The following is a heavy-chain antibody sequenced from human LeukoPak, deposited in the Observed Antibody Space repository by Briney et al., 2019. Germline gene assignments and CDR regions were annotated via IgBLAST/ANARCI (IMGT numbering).Heavy chain of an antibody. J-gene: IGHJ4*02. CDR3: ARWDDSSGSLDY. CDR1: GGSISSGDYY. D-gene: IGHD3-22*01. Sequence: PSQTLSLTCTVSGGSISSGDYYWSWIRQPPGKGLEWIGYIYYSGSTYYNPSLKSRVTISVDTSKNQFSLKLSSVTAADTAVYYCARWDDSSGSLDYWGQGTLVTVSS. V-gene: IGHV4-30-4*01. CDR2: IYYSGST.